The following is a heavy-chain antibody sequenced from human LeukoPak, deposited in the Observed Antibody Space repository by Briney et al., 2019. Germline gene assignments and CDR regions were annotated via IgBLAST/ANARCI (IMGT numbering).Heavy chain of an antibody. CDR3: ARHDFWSGYYRFEKRGANWYFDL. V-gene: IGHV4-59*01. CDR1: GGSFSGYY. CDR2: IYYSGST. J-gene: IGHJ2*01. Sequence: PSETLSLTCAVYGGSFSGYYWSWIRQPPGKGLEWIGYIYYSGSTNYNPSLKSRVTISVDTSKNQFSLKLSSVTAADTAVYYCARHDFWSGYYRFEKRGANWYFDLWGRGTLVTVSS. D-gene: IGHD3-3*01.